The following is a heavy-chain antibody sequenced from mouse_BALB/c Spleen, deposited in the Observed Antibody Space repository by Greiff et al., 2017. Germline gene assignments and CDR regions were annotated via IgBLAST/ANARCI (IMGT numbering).Heavy chain of an antibody. CDR1: GFTFTSYS. Sequence: EVNVVESGGGLVKPGGSLKLSCAASGFTFTSYSMSWVRQTPGKGLEWVGSISSGDSTYYPDSVKARFTISRDNARNILYLQMSSLRSEDTAVYYCAREGYDYDWYFDVWGAGTTVTVSS. D-gene: IGHD2-4*01. J-gene: IGHJ1*01. V-gene: IGHV5-6-5*01. CDR2: ISSGDST. CDR3: AREGYDYDWYFDV.